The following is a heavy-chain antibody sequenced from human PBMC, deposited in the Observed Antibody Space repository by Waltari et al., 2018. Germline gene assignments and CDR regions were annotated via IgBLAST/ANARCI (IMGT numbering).Heavy chain of an antibody. J-gene: IGHJ4*02. CDR3: AHSRTEPQYYDFWSGYYPFDY. CDR1: GFSLSTSGVG. Sequence: QITLKESGPTLVKPTQTLTLTCTFYGFSLSTSGVGVGWIRQPPGKALEWLALIYWNDDKRYSPSLKSRLTITKDTSKNQVVLTMTNMDPVDTATYYCAHSRTEPQYYDFWSGYYPFDYWGQGTLVTVSS. V-gene: IGHV2-5*01. CDR2: IYWNDDK. D-gene: IGHD3-3*01.